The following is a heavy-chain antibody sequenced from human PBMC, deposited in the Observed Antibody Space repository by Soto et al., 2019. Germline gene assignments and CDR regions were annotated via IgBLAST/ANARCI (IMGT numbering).Heavy chain of an antibody. J-gene: IGHJ4*02. V-gene: IGHV3-64*01. CDR3: ARAKTYGDYDY. D-gene: IGHD4-17*01. CDR1: GFTFSSYA. Sequence: PVVSLRLSCXASGFTFSSYAMHWVRQAPGKGLEYVSGISSNGGSTDYANSVKGRFTISRDNSKNTLYLQMNSLRAEDTAVYYCARAKTYGDYDYWGQGTLVTVSS. CDR2: ISSNGGST.